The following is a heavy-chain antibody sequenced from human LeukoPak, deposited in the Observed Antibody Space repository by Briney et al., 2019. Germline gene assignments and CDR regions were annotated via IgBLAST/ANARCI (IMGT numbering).Heavy chain of an antibody. CDR1: GGSFSGYY. V-gene: IGHV4-34*01. CDR3: ARGRHNTGFDY. J-gene: IGHJ4*02. Sequence: SETLSLTCAVYGGSFSGYYWSRIRQPPGKGLEWIGEINHSGSTNYNPSLKSRVTISVDTFKNHFSLKLSSVTAADTAVYYCARGRHNTGFDYWGQGTLVTVSS. D-gene: IGHD4-17*01. CDR2: INHSGST.